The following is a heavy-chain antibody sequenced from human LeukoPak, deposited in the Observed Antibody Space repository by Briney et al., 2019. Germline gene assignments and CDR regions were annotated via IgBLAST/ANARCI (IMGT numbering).Heavy chain of an antibody. CDR3: VKWGDYDILTGYYVPDF. V-gene: IGHV3-23*01. CDR1: GFIFRNYA. D-gene: IGHD3-9*01. Sequence: GGSLRLSCAASGFIFRNYAMSWVRQAPGKGLEWVSAITGSGDTTFYADSVKGRFTISRDNSKNALYVEMNTLRAEDTAVYYCVKWGDYDILTGYYVPDFWGQGTLVTVSS. CDR2: ITGSGDTT. J-gene: IGHJ4*02.